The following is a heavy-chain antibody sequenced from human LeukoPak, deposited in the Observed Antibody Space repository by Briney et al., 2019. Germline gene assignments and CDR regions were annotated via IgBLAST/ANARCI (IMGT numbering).Heavy chain of an antibody. CDR3: YCSSTSSSFDY. CDR1: GFTFSSYS. V-gene: IGHV3-21*01. Sequence: GGSLRLSCAASGFTFSSYSMNWVRQAPGKGLEWVSCISGSSSYIYYADSVKGRFTISRDNVKNSLYLQMNSLRAEDTAVYYCYCSSTSSSFDYWGQGTLVTVSS. J-gene: IGHJ4*02. CDR2: ISGSSSYI. D-gene: IGHD2-2*01.